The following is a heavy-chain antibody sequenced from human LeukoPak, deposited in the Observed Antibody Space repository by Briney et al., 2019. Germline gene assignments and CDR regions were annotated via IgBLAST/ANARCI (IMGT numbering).Heavy chain of an antibody. J-gene: IGHJ4*02. V-gene: IGHV3-30*02. CDR2: IRYDGSNK. CDR3: VKGAPTFYYDRSGYLGHFDY. CDR1: GFTFSSYG. Sequence: PGGSLRLSFAASGFTFSSYGMHWVRQAPGKGLEWVAFIRYDGSNKYYADSVKGRFTISRDNYKKSLYLQMNSLRFEDTALYYCVKGAPTFYYDRSGYLGHFDYWGPGTLVTVSS. D-gene: IGHD3-22*01.